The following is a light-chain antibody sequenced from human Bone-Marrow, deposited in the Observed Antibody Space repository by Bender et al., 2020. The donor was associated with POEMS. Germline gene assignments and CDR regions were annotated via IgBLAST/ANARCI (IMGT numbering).Light chain of an antibody. CDR3: QAWDTYSVI. CDR1: DLGDKY. J-gene: IGLJ2*01. V-gene: IGLV3-1*01. Sequence: SYEVTQPPSVSVSPGQTASITCSGDDLGDKYVAWYQQKPGQPPVLVIYQDTKRPSGNPERFSGSNSGNTATLTISGTQAMDEADYYCQAWDTYSVIFGGGTKLTVL. CDR2: QDT.